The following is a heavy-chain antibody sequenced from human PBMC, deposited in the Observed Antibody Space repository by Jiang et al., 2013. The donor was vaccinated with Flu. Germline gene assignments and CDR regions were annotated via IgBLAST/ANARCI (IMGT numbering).Heavy chain of an antibody. Sequence: VISYDGSNKYYADSVKGRFTISRDNSKNTLYLQMNSLRAEDTAVYYCASIMGYYYDSSGYYYDWGQGTLVTVSS. J-gene: IGHJ4*02. V-gene: IGHV3-30*01. CDR3: ASIMGYYYDSSGYYYD. D-gene: IGHD3-22*01. CDR2: ISYDGSNK.